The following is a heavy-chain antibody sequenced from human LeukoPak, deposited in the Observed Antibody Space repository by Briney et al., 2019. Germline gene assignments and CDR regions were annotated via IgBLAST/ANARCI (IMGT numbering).Heavy chain of an antibody. CDR1: GYTFTSFG. CDR2: IGAYNGNT. D-gene: IGHD5-18*01. V-gene: IGHV1-18*01. CDR3: ARDGGYGRRYYHHYGMEV. J-gene: IGHJ6*02. Sequence: ASVKVSCKASGYTFTSFGISWVRQAPGQGLEWMGWIGAYNGNTKYGQKLQGRVTMTTDTSTSTAYMELRSLGSDDTAVYYCARDGGYGRRYYHHYGMEVWGQGTTVTVSS.